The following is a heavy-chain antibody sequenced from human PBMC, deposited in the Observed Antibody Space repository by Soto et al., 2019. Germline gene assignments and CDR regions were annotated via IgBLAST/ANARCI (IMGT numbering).Heavy chain of an antibody. CDR3: ARGGKGEFGGPDYYDYGMDV. CDR2: IIPTFGTP. D-gene: IGHD3-10*01. J-gene: IGHJ6*02. Sequence: QVQLVQSGAEVKKPGSSVKVSCKASGGTFNSYAVSWVRQAPGQGLEWMGAIIPTFGTPNYAQIFQGRVRITPADSRGTAYMGRGSVRSEDTAVYYCARGGKGEFGGPDYYDYGMDVWGQGTTVAVSS. CDR1: GGTFNSYA. V-gene: IGHV1-69*05.